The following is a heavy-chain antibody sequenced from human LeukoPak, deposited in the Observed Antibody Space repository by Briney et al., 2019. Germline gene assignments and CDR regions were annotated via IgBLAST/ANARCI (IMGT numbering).Heavy chain of an antibody. CDR3: TTGNWGPY. CDR2: IKRKTDAGTT. J-gene: IGHJ4*02. CDR1: GFTFSDAW. V-gene: IGHV3-15*07. Sequence: GGSLRLSCAASGFTFSDAWMNWVRQAPGKGLEWVGRIKRKTDAGTTDYAAPVKGRFTISRDDSKNTLYLQMNSLKTEDTGVYYCTTGNWGPYWGQGTLVTVSS. D-gene: IGHD7-27*01.